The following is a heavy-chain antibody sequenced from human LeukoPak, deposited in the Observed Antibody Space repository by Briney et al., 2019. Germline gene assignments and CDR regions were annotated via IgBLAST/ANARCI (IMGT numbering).Heavy chain of an antibody. CDR3: AKAEWTYFFDF. V-gene: IGHV3-23*01. J-gene: IGHJ4*02. Sequence: GGSLRLSCAASGFTFSSYAMHWVRQAPGKGLEWVSVISGSGGSAYYADSVKGRFTISRDNSKNTVYLQMNSLRAEDTAVYYCAKAEWTYFFDFWGQGVLVTVSS. CDR1: GFTFSSYA. CDR2: ISGSGGSA. D-gene: IGHD3-3*01.